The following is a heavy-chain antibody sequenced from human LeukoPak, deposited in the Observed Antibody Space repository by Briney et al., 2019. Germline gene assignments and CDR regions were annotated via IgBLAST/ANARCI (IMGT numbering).Heavy chain of an antibody. CDR3: ARVALSSDYSSPFGTPPFDP. CDR2: INPNSGGT. CDR1: GYTFTGYY. V-gene: IGHV1-2*02. D-gene: IGHD4-11*01. J-gene: IGHJ5*02. Sequence: ASVKVSCKASGYTFTGYYMHWVRQAPGQGLEWMGWINPNSGGTNYAQKFQGRVTVTRDTSISTAYMELSRLRSDDTAVYYCARVALSSDYSSPFGTPPFDPWGQGTLVTVSS.